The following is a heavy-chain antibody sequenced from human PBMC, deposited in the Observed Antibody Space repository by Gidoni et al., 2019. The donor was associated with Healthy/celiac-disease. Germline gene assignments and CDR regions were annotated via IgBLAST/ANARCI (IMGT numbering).Heavy chain of an antibody. J-gene: IGHJ4*02. CDR3: ARQLPDCSSTSCSEGTTDY. V-gene: IGHV4-4*07. CDR2: IYTSGST. D-gene: IGHD2-2*01. Sequence: QVQLQESGPGLVKPSETPSLTCTVPGGSLSSYYWSWIRQPAGKGLEWIGRIYTSGSTNYNPSLKSRVTMSVDTSKNQFSLKLSSVTAADTAVYYCARQLPDCSSTSCSEGTTDYWGQGTLVTVSS. CDR1: GGSLSSYY.